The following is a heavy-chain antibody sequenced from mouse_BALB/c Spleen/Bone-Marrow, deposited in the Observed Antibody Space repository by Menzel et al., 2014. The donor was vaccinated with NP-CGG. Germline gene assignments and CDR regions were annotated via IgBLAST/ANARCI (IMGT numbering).Heavy chain of an antibody. Sequence: EVHLEQSGTVLAKPGASVKLSCTASGYTFTSTCMHWVKRRPEQGLEWIGAIDPGNGNTSINQKFKGKAKLTAVTPPTPDYRKLSCQENEDYAFYHCTAGKYCGWSYDVWGEGTTLTVSS. CDR3: TAGKYCGWSYDV. V-gene: IGHV1-5*01. CDR1: GYTFTSTC. J-gene: IGHJ1*01. CDR2: IDPGNGNT. D-gene: IGHD1-1*01.